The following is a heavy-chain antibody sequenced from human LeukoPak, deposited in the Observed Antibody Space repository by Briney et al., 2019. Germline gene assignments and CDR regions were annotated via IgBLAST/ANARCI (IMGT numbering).Heavy chain of an antibody. J-gene: IGHJ4*02. V-gene: IGHV1-69*05. D-gene: IGHD3-3*01. CDR3: ARGITIFGVVDYFDY. CDR2: IIPIFGTA. Sequence: SVRLSCKASGGTFSSYAISWVRQAPGQGLEWMGRIIPIFGTANYAQKFQGRVTITTDESTSTAYLELSSLRSEETAVYYRARGITIFGVVDYFDYWGQETLVTDSS. CDR1: GGTFSSYA.